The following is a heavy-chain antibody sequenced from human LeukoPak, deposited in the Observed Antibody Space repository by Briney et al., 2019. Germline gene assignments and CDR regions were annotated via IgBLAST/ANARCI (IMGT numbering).Heavy chain of an antibody. CDR2: IIPIFGTA. J-gene: IGHJ5*02. CDR1: GGTFSSYA. CDR3: ARTYDILPSWFDP. V-gene: IGHV1-69*13. Sequence: WASVKVSCKASGGTFSSYAISWVRQAPGQGLEWMGGIIPIFGTANYAQKFQGRVTITADESTSTAYMELSGLRSEDTAVYYCARTYDILPSWFDPWGQGTLVTVSS. D-gene: IGHD3-9*01.